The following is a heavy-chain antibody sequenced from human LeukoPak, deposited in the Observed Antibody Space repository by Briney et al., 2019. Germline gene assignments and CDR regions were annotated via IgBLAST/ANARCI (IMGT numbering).Heavy chain of an antibody. CDR3: ARVLDGGNSGAHY. Sequence: SETLSLTCAVYGGSFSGYYWSWIRQPPGKGLEWIGEINHSGSTNYNPSLKSRGTISLDTPKNQFSLKLSSVTAADTAVYYCARVLDGGNSGAHYWGQGTLVTVSS. CDR1: GGSFSGYY. V-gene: IGHV4-34*01. CDR2: INHSGST. J-gene: IGHJ4*02. D-gene: IGHD4-23*01.